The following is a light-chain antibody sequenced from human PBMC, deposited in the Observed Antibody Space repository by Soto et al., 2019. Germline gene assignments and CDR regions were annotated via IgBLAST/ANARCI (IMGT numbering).Light chain of an antibody. Sequence: QSVLTQPPSASGTPGQRVTISCSGSSSNIGSNTVNWYQQLPGTAPKLLIYTNNQRPSGVPDRFSGSKSGASASLAISGLQSDDEADCYCAAWDDSLNGPVFGGGTKVTVL. V-gene: IGLV1-44*01. CDR1: SSNIGSNT. CDR2: TNN. J-gene: IGLJ3*02. CDR3: AAWDDSLNGPV.